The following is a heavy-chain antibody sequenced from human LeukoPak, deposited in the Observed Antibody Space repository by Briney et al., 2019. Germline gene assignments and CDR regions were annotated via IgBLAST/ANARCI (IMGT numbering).Heavy chain of an antibody. CDR2: ISSSSSTI. V-gene: IGHV3-48*01. D-gene: IGHD3-16*01. CDR1: GFTFSSYS. CDR3: AKDDSLGWLAFRPYFDY. Sequence: PVGSLRLSCAASGFTFSSYSMNWVRQAPGKGLEWVSYISSSSSTIYYADSVKGRFTISRDNAKNSLYLQMNSLRAEDTAVYYCAKDDSLGWLAFRPYFDYWGQGTLVTVSS. J-gene: IGHJ4*02.